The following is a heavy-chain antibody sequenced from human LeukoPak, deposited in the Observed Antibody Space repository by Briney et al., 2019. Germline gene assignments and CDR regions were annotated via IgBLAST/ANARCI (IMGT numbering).Heavy chain of an antibody. CDR1: GGSISSSSYC. CDR3: ARGSRGDGAAFDI. Sequence: SETLSLTCTVSGGSISSSSYCWGWIRQPPGKGLEWIGSIYYSGSTYYNPSLKSRVTISIDTSKNQFSLKVSSVTAADTAVYYCARGSRGDGAAFDIWGQGTMVTVSS. CDR2: IYYSGST. V-gene: IGHV4-39*07. J-gene: IGHJ3*02. D-gene: IGHD7-27*01.